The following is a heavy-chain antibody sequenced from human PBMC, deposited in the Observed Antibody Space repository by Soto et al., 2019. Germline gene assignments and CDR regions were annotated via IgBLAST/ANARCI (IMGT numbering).Heavy chain of an antibody. J-gene: IGHJ5*02. CDR1: ADTFNSYS. CDR3: ARSLEGTTVTNWFDP. Sequence: QVQLVQSGAEVKKPGSSVKVSCKASADTFNSYSLSWLRQAPGQRLEWMGGITPAFGTADYAQSFEDRLTITADDSTSTVFMELSSLRSDDTAAYYCARSLEGTTVTNWFDPWGQGALVTVSS. D-gene: IGHD4-17*01. CDR2: ITPAFGTA. V-gene: IGHV1-69*01.